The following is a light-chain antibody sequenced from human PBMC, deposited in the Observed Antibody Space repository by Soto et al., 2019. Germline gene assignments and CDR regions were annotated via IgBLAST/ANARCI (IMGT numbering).Light chain of an antibody. CDR3: RQYHISPVS. Sequence: IVLTQYPDTLSLSPGERTTLSCRASQSLGRSYLAWHQQKPGKPPRLLIYGASNRAPGIPDRFSGSGSGTDLTLNNSRLDPDDFAVYYCRQYHISPVSCGQGTKLETK. J-gene: IGKJ2*01. CDR2: GAS. V-gene: IGKV3-20*01. CDR1: QSLGRSY.